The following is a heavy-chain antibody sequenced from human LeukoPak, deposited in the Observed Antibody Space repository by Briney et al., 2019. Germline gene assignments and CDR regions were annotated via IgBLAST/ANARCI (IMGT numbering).Heavy chain of an antibody. Sequence: SETLSLTCSVSAGSIGNYYWSWIRQPPGKGLEWIGYFYTTGGINYNPSLRSRVTMSLDTSNNQFSLRLTSVTAADTAVYYCARHVKNYYPNYWGQGILVTVSS. CDR3: ARHVKNYYPNY. V-gene: IGHV4-4*09. CDR2: FYTTGGI. D-gene: IGHD1-26*01. CDR1: AGSIGNYY. J-gene: IGHJ4*02.